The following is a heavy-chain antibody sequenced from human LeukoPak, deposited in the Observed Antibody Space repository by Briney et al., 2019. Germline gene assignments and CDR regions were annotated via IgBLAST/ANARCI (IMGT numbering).Heavy chain of an antibody. V-gene: IGHV3-30*18. CDR2: ISYDGSNK. CDR1: GFTFSSYG. J-gene: IGHJ4*02. CDR3: AKDLSGWELLNTLGY. D-gene: IGHD1-26*01. Sequence: GRSLRLSCAASGFTFSSYGMHWVRQAPGKGLEWVAVISYDGSNKYYADSVKGRFTISRDNSKNTLYLQMNSLRAEDTAVYYCAKDLSGWELLNTLGYWGQGTLVTVSS.